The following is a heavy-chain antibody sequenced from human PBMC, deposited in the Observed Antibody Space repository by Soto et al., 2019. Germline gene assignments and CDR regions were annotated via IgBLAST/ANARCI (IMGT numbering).Heavy chain of an antibody. V-gene: IGHV3-30-3*01. D-gene: IGHD3-16*01. J-gene: IGHJ4*02. CDR2: ISYDGSNK. CDR1: GFTFSDYA. Sequence: QVQLVESGGGVVQPGRSLRLSCAASGFTFSDYAMHWVRQAPGKGLEWVAVISYDGSNKYYADSVKGRFTISRDNSKNTLYLKMNSLRADDTAVYYCARGGRWLQGNDYWGQGTLVTVSS. CDR3: ARGGRWLQGNDY.